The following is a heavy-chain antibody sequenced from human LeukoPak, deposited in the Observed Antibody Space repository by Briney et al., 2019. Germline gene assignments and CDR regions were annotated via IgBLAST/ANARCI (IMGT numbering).Heavy chain of an antibody. V-gene: IGHV3-49*04. Sequence: GGSLRLSCTASGFTFGDYAMSWVRQAPGKGLEWVGFIRSKAYGGTTEYAASVKGRFTISRDDSKSIAYLQMNSLKTEDTAVYYCTRDRVTIFGVSRNFPIGAYWGQGTLVTVSS. D-gene: IGHD3-3*01. J-gene: IGHJ4*02. CDR3: TRDRVTIFGVSRNFPIGAY. CDR1: GFTFGDYA. CDR2: IRSKAYGGTT.